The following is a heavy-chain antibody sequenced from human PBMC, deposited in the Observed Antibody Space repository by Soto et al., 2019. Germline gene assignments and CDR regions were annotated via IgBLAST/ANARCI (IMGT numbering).Heavy chain of an antibody. J-gene: IGHJ6*03. CDR2: IIPILGIA. D-gene: IGHD6-13*01. V-gene: IGHV1-69*02. CDR1: GGTFSSYT. CDR3: ARSPEGMADYYYYMDV. Sequence: QVQLVQSGAEVKKPGSSVKVSCKASGGTFSSYTISWVRQAPGQGLEWMGRIIPILGIANYAQKFQGRVTMTADKSTSTAYMELSSLRSEDTAVYYCARSPEGMADYYYYMDVWGKGTTVTVSS.